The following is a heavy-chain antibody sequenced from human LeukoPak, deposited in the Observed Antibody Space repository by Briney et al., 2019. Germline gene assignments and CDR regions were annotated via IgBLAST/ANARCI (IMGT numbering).Heavy chain of an antibody. J-gene: IGHJ4*02. D-gene: IGHD3-10*01. CDR1: GGSISSGSYY. CDR3: ARLGVRGVEDY. Sequence: PSETLSLTCTVSGGSISSGSYYWSWIRQPAGKGLEWIGRIYTSGSTNYNPSLKSRVTISVDTSKNQFSLKLSSVTAADTAVYYCARLGVRGVEDYWGQGTLVTVSS. CDR2: IYTSGST. V-gene: IGHV4-61*02.